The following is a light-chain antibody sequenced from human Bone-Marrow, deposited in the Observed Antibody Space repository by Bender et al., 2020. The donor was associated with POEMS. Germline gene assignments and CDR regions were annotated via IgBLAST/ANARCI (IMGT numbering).Light chain of an antibody. V-gene: IGLV2-14*03. CDR1: SSDVGDYNS. Sequence: QSALTQPAPVSGSHGQSITILSTGISSDVGDYNSVSWYQQHPGKAPKHMIYDVSHRPSGVSSRFSGSKSGNTASLTISGLQTEDEADYYSSSYAFSGTPWVFGTGTKVTVL. J-gene: IGLJ1*01. CDR3: SSYAFSGTPWV. CDR2: DVS.